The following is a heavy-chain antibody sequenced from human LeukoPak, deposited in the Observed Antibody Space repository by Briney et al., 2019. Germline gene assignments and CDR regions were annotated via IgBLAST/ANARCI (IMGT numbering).Heavy chain of an antibody. V-gene: IGHV1-18*01. D-gene: IGHD3-22*01. J-gene: IGHJ3*02. CDR3: ARAAYYYDSTGYSDDAFDI. CDR1: GYTFTSYG. CDR2: ISAYNGNT. Sequence: ASVKVSCKASGYTFTSYGISWVRQAPGQGLEWMGWISAYNGNTNYVQKLQGRVTMTTDTSTRTAYMELRSLRSDDTAVYYCARAAYYYDSTGYSDDAFDIWGQGTVVTVSS.